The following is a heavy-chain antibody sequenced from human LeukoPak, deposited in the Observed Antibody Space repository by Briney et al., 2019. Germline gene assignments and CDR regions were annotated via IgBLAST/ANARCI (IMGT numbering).Heavy chain of an antibody. CDR3: ARDLAMVRGARYRPYNWFDP. D-gene: IGHD3-10*01. CDR2: IIPTFGTA. V-gene: IGHV1-69*13. Sequence: ASVKVSCKASGYTFTSYAMNWVRQAPGQGLEWMGGIIPTFGTAAYAQKFQGRVTISADESTSTAYMELSSLTSEDTAVYYCARDLAMVRGARYRPYNWFDPWGQGTLVTVSS. J-gene: IGHJ5*02. CDR1: GYTFTSYA.